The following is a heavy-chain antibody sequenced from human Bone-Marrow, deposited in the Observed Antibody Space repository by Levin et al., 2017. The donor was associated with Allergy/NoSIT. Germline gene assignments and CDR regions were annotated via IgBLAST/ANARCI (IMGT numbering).Heavy chain of an antibody. J-gene: IGHJ4*01. CDR3: AKVTSSSSNYFDY. CDR2: ISGSGGFT. V-gene: IGHV3-23*01. Sequence: PGGSLRLSCTASGFYFSAYAMNWVRQAPGKGLEWVSMISGSGGFTYYADSVKGRFSISRDNSKNTVYLQLNSLRAEDTAVYYCAKVTSSSSNYFDYWGHGVLVTVSS. D-gene: IGHD2-2*01. CDR1: GFYFSAYA.